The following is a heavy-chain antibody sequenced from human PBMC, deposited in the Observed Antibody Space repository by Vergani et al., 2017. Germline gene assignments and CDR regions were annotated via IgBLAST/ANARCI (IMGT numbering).Heavy chain of an antibody. Sequence: EVQLVESGGGLVQPGGSLRLSCAASGFTFSSYEMNWVRQAPGKGMEWVSYISSSGSTIYYADSVKGRFTISRDNAKNSLYLQMNSLRAEDTAVYYCARDGWWPYYHGMDVWGQGTTVTVSS. CDR3: ARDGWWPYYHGMDV. V-gene: IGHV3-48*03. D-gene: IGHD6-19*01. J-gene: IGHJ6*02. CDR2: ISSSGSTI. CDR1: GFTFSSYE.